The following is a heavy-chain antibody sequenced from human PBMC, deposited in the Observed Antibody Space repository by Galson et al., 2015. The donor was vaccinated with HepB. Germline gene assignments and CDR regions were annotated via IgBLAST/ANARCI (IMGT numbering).Heavy chain of an antibody. CDR1: GFAFSNYA. J-gene: IGHJ4*02. V-gene: IGHV3-23*01. CDR3: GAAWG. D-gene: IGHD2-15*01. CDR2: VTTSGLT. Sequence: SLRLSCATSGFAFSNYAMGWVRQAPGKGLDWVSYVTTSGLTHYADSVEGRFTISRDNSRNTLYLQMDTLAVDDTAVYYCGAAWGWGQGALVTVSS.